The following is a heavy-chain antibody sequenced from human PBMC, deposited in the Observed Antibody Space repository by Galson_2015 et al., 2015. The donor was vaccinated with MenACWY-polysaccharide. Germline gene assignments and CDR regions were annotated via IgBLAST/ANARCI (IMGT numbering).Heavy chain of an antibody. CDR1: GDTFRSYA. V-gene: IGHV1-69*13. CDR3: ARSQSREYHRLRFWFDP. CDR2: IIPIFGSA. J-gene: IGHJ5*02. D-gene: IGHD2-2*01. Sequence: SVKVSCKASGDTFRSYAISWVRQAPGQGLEWMGGIIPIFGSANHAQKFQGRVTITADESTSTAYMELSSLRSEDTAVYYCARSQSREYHRLRFWFDPWGQGTLVTVSS.